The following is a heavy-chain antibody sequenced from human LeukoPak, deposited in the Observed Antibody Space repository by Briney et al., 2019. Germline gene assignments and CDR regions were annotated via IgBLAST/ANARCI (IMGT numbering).Heavy chain of an antibody. D-gene: IGHD3-10*01. CDR1: GGSFSGYY. V-gene: IGHV4-34*01. CDR2: INHSGST. CDR3: ARIMVRGVIATPYFDY. J-gene: IGHJ4*02. Sequence: PSETLSLTCAVYGGSFSGYYWSWVRQPPGKGLEWIWEINHSGSTNYNPSLKSRVTISVDKSKNQFSLKLSSVTAADTAVYYCARIMVRGVIATPYFDYWGQGTLVTVSS.